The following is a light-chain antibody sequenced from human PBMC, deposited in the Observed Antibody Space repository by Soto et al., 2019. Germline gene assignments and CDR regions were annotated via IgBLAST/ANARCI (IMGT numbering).Light chain of an antibody. Sequence: DIQMTQSPSSLSASVGDRVTITCRASVPISNYLAWYQQKPGQIPNLLIYAASTLQAGVPSRFSGSGSGTDFTLPISSLQPEHVAAYYCQKYNSAPLTFGGGTKVEIK. J-gene: IGKJ4*01. V-gene: IGKV1-27*01. CDR1: VPISNY. CDR3: QKYNSAPLT. CDR2: AAS.